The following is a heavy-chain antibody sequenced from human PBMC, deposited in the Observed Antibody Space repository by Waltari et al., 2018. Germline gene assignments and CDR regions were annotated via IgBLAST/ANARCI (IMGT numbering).Heavy chain of an antibody. D-gene: IGHD5-18*01. CDR3: VKDGTTGYIYGKAFDL. J-gene: IGHJ4*02. V-gene: IGHV3-23*01. CDR1: GFTFTDYA. Sequence: DVKLLESGGGSVQRGGSLSLSCAASGFTFTDYAIIGVRQAPGKGLEWVSAVSGSGNGTFYADSVKGRFSISRDNFNNALYLQMNSLRDDDTAVYYCVKDGTTGYIYGKAFDLWGQGTLVTVSS. CDR2: VSGSGNGT.